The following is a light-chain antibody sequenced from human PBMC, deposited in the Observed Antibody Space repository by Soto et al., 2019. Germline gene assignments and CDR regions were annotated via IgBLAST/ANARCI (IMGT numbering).Light chain of an antibody. Sequence: EIVLTQSPGTLSLSPGERATLSCRASQSVSSSYLAWYQQKPGQAPRLLIYGASSRATGIPDRFSGSGSGTDFTLIISRLEPEDFAVYYCQQYGNSPGYTFGQGTKLEIK. CDR1: QSVSSSY. CDR3: QQYGNSPGYT. J-gene: IGKJ2*01. CDR2: GAS. V-gene: IGKV3-20*01.